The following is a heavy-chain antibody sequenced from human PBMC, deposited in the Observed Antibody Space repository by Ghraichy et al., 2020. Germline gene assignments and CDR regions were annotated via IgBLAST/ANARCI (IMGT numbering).Heavy chain of an antibody. CDR1: GGSISSGAYS. Sequence: SETLSLTCAVSGGSISSGAYSWSWIRQPPGKGLEWIGYIYYSGSTYYNPSLKSRVTISVDTSKNQFSLKLSSVTAADTAVYYCARSIRSAYDFWSGPGLWGQGTLVTVSS. CDR3: ARSIRSAYDFWSGPGL. D-gene: IGHD3-3*01. J-gene: IGHJ4*02. CDR2: IYYSGST. V-gene: IGHV4-30-4*07.